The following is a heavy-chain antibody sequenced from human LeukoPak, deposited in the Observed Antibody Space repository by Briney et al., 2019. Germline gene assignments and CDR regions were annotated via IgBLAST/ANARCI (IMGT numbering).Heavy chain of an antibody. Sequence: GESLKISCKGSGYSFTGYWIGWVRQMPGKGLEWMGIVFPADSDTSYSPSFQGQVTISADKSISTAYLQWSSLKASDIAMYYCARHFRSGNNRNFDYWGQGTLVTVSS. D-gene: IGHD2-15*01. CDR2: VFPADSDT. CDR3: ARHFRSGNNRNFDY. V-gene: IGHV5-51*01. CDR1: GYSFTGYW. J-gene: IGHJ4*02.